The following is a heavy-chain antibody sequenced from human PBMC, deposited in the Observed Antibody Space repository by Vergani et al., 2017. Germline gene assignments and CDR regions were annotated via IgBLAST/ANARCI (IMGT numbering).Heavy chain of an antibody. CDR1: GYTFTSYG. D-gene: IGHD2-15*01. Sequence: QVQLVQSGAEVKKPGASVKVSCKASGYTFTSYGISWVRQAPGQGLEWMGWISAYNGNTNYAQKLQGRVTMTTDTSTSTAYMGLRSLRSDDTAVYYCARELGXIVVVVAAYYYYYGMDVWGQGTTVTVSS. V-gene: IGHV1-18*01. CDR3: ARELGXIVVVVAAYYYYYGMDV. J-gene: IGHJ6*02. CDR2: ISAYNGNT.